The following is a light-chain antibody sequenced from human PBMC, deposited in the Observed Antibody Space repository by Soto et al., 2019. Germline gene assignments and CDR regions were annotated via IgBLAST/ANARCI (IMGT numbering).Light chain of an antibody. CDR3: QQYNSYSS. J-gene: IGKJ1*01. V-gene: IGKV1-5*01. CDR1: QSISSW. Sequence: DIQMTQSPSTLSASVGGRDTVACRASQSISSWLAWYQQKPGKAPKLLIYDASSLESGVPSRFSGSGSGTEFTLTISSLQPDDFATYYCQQYNSYSSFGQGTKVDI. CDR2: DAS.